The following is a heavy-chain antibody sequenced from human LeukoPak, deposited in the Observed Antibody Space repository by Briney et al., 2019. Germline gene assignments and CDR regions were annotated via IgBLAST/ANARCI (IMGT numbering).Heavy chain of an antibody. V-gene: IGHV3-33*01. CDR2: VWYDGSNK. CDR3: ARVHTSGWYELDY. D-gene: IGHD6-19*01. J-gene: IGHJ4*02. Sequence: GGSLRLSCAASGLTFSNYGMHWVRQAPGKGLEWVAVVWYDGSNKYYTDSVKGRFTISRDNSNNMLFLQLNSLRADDTAVYYCARVHTSGWYELDYWGQGTLVTVSS. CDR1: GLTFSNYG.